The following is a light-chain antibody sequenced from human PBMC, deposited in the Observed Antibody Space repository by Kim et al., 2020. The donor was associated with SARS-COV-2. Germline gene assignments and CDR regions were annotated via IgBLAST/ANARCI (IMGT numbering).Light chain of an antibody. CDR3: QHYYGFPYT. Sequence: DIQMTQSPSSLSASVGDRVTITCQASQDISNNLNWYQQKSGEGPKLLIYDASSLDTGVPSKFSGRGSGTDFTFTINNLEPEDTATYFCQHYYGFPYTFGQGTQAGD. J-gene: IGKJ2*01. V-gene: IGKV1-33*01. CDR2: DAS. CDR1: QDISNN.